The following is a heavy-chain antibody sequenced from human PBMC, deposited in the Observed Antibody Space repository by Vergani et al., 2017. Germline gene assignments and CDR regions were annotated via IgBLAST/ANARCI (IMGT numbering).Heavy chain of an antibody. V-gene: IGHV5-51*03. CDR1: GSSFTSYW. J-gene: IGHJ3*02. Sequence: EVQLVPSGAEVKTPGQSLKISCKGSGSSFTSYWIGWVRQMPGKGLEWMGIIYPGDSDTRYSPSFQGQVTISSDKSITTAYLQWSSLKASDTAMYYCARPRTRDFNDAFDIWGQGTMLTVSS. CDR2: IYPGDSDT. CDR3: ARPRTRDFNDAFDI.